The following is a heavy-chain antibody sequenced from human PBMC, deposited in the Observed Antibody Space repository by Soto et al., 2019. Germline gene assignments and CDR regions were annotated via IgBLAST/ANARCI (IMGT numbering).Heavy chain of an antibody. D-gene: IGHD2-2*01. CDR1: GYTFTSYY. J-gene: IGHJ5*02. V-gene: IGHV1-46*01. CDR2: INPSGGST. Sequence: ASVKVSCKASGYTFTSYYMHWVRQAPGQGLEWMGIINPSGGSTSYAQKFQGRVTMTRDTSTSTVYMELSSLRSEDTAVYYCAVGYCSSTSCRHTPYNWFHPWGQGTLVTVSS. CDR3: AVGYCSSTSCRHTPYNWFHP.